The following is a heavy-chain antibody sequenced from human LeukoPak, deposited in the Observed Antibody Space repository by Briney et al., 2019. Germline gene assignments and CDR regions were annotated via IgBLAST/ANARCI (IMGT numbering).Heavy chain of an antibody. CDR3: ARRAGAYSHPYDY. D-gene: IGHD4/OR15-4a*01. V-gene: IGHV3-53*01. J-gene: IGHJ4*02. Sequence: GGSLRLSCAASGFTFNVYNMIWVRQAPGKGLEWVSFIYSDNTHYSDSVKGRFTISRDNSKNTLYLQMNSLRAEDTAVYYCARRAGAYSHPYDYWGQGTLVTVSS. CDR1: GFTFNVYN. CDR2: IYSDNT.